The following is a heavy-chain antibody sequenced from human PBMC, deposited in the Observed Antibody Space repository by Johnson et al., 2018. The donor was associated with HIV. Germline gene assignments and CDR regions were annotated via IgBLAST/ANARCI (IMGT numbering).Heavy chain of an antibody. CDR1: GFTFRDYY. V-gene: IGHV3-30*02. CDR3: AKVMTASSVNSFGGVIDASDI. CDR2: IRYDGSDK. J-gene: IGHJ3*02. D-gene: IGHD3-16*01. Sequence: QVQLVESGGDLVKPGGSLRLSCAASGFTFRDYYMSWIRQAPGKGLEWVSFIRYDGSDKHYADSVKGRFTISRDNSKNTVYLETNSLRPEDTAVYYCAKVMTASSVNSFGGVIDASDIWGQGTMVTVS.